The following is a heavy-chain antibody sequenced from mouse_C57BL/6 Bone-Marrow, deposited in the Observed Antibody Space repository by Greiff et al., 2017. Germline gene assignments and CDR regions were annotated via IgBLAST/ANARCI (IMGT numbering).Heavy chain of an antibody. D-gene: IGHD2-4*01. CDR2: INPNNGGT. J-gene: IGHJ3*01. Sequence: EVQLQQSGPELVKPGASVKISCKASGYTFTDYYMNWVKQSHGKSLEWIGDINPNNGGTSYNQKFKGKATLTVDKSSSTAYMELRSLTSEDSAVYYCAGDYVFAYWGQGTLVTVSA. CDR1: GYTFTDYY. CDR3: AGDYVFAY. V-gene: IGHV1-26*01.